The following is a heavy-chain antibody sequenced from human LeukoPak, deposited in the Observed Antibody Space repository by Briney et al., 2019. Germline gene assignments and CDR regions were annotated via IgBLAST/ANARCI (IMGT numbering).Heavy chain of an antibody. CDR3: ARGGPFQWELLVY. J-gene: IGHJ4*02. Sequence: AGGSLRLSCAASGFTFSSYSMDWVRQAPGKGLEWVSSISSSSSYIYYADSVKGRFTISRDNSKNTLYLQMGSLRAEDMAVYYCARGGPFQWELLVYWGQGTLVTVSS. D-gene: IGHD1-26*01. CDR2: ISSSSSYI. V-gene: IGHV3-21*01. CDR1: GFTFSSYS.